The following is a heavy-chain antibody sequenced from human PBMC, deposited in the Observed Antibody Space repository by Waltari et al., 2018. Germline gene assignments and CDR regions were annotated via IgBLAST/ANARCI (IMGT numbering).Heavy chain of an antibody. CDR3: AREDPDMAPPSDY. Sequence: QVQLVQSGAEVKKPGSSVKVSCKASGGTFSSYAISWVRQAPGQGLEWMGGSIPSFGTANYAQKFQGRVTITADKSTSTAHMELSSLRSEDTAVYYCAREDPDMAPPSDYWGQGTLVTVSS. V-gene: IGHV1-69*14. CDR2: SIPSFGTA. CDR1: GGTFSSYA. J-gene: IGHJ4*02. D-gene: IGHD5-18*01.